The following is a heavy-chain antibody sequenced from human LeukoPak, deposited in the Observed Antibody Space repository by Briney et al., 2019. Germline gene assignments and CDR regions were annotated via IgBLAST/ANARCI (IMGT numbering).Heavy chain of an antibody. CDR3: ARASIQLWPHYYFDY. CDR2: TYYSGST. CDR1: GGSISSYY. D-gene: IGHD5-18*01. J-gene: IGHJ4*02. Sequence: PSETLSLTCTVSGGSISSYYWSWIRQPPGKGLEWIGYTYYSGSTNYNPSLKSRVTISVDTSKNQFSLKLSSVTAADTAVYYCARASIQLWPHYYFDYWGQGTLVTVSS. V-gene: IGHV4-59*01.